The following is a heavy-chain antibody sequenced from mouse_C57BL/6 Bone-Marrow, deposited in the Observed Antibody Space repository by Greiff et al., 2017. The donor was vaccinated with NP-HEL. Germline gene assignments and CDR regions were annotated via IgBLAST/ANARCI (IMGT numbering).Heavy chain of an antibody. Sequence: EVHLVESGGGLVQPGGSMKLSCVASGFTFSNYWMNWVRQSPEKGLEWVAQIRLKSDNYATHYAESVKGRFTISRDDSKSSVYLQMNNLRAEDTGIYYCTKRTYYSNSYYFDYWGQGTTLTVSS. CDR1: GFTFSNYW. CDR2: IRLKSDNYAT. D-gene: IGHD2-5*01. J-gene: IGHJ2*01. CDR3: TKRTYYSNSYYFDY. V-gene: IGHV6-3*01.